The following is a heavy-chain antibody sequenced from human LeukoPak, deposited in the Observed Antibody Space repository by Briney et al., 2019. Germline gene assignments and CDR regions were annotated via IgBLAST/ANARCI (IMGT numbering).Heavy chain of an antibody. J-gene: IGHJ4*02. CDR2: IWYDGSNK. CDR1: GFTFDDYA. D-gene: IGHD2-21*01. Sequence: PGRSLRLSCAASGFTFDDYAMHWVRQAPGKGLEWVAVIWYDGSNKYYADSVKGRFTISRDNSENTLYLQMNSLRAEDTAVYYCAKDVAYWGQGTLVTVSS. CDR3: AKDVAY. V-gene: IGHV3-33*06.